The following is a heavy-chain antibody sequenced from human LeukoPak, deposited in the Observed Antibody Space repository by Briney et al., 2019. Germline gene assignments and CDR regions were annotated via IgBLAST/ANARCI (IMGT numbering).Heavy chain of an antibody. J-gene: IGHJ4*02. CDR2: INHSGST. V-gene: IGHV4-34*01. D-gene: IGHD4-17*01. CDR1: GGSFSGYY. Sequence: SETLSLTCAVYGGSFSGYYWSWIRQPPGKGLEWIGEINHSGSTNYNPSLKSRVTISVDTSKNQFSLKLSSVTAADTAVYYCARLITVTTPGGARFDYWGQGTLVTVSS. CDR3: ARLITVTTPGGARFDY.